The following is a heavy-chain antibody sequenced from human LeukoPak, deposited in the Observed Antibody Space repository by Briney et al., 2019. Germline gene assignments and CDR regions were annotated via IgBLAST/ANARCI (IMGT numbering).Heavy chain of an antibody. D-gene: IGHD4-17*01. J-gene: IGHJ5*02. Sequence: SETLSLTCTVSGGSISSYYWSWIRQPPGKGLEWIGYIYYSGSTNYNPSLKSRVTISVDTSKNQFSLKLSSVTAADTAVYYCARTTNWFDPWGQGTLVTVSS. V-gene: IGHV4-59*08. CDR2: IYYSGST. CDR1: GGSISSYY. CDR3: ARTTNWFDP.